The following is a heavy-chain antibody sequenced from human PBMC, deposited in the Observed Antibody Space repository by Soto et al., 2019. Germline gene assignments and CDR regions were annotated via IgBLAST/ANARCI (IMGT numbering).Heavy chain of an antibody. J-gene: IGHJ3*02. CDR2: ISSSGSTI. CDR3: ARDRVKYSGYVFLSGVAFDI. Sequence: GGSLRLSCAASGFTFSDYYMSWIRQAPGKGLEWVSYISSSGSTIYYADSVKGRFTISRDNAKNSLYLQMNSLRAEDTAVYYCARDRVKYSGYVFLSGVAFDIWGQGTMVTVSS. CDR1: GFTFSDYY. D-gene: IGHD5-12*01. V-gene: IGHV3-11*01.